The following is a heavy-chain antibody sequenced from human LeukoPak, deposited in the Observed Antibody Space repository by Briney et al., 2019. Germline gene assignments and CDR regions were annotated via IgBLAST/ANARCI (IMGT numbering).Heavy chain of an antibody. V-gene: IGHV4-39*01. CDR3: ARHASGYSSSWYVYWYFDL. CDR1: GGSISSSSYY. D-gene: IGHD6-13*01. Sequence: SETLSLTCTVSGGSISSSSYYWGWIRQPPGKGLEWIGSIYYSGSTYYNPSLKSRVTISVDTSKNQFYLKLSSVTAADTAVYYCARHASGYSSSWYVYWYFDLWGRGTLVTVSS. CDR2: IYYSGST. J-gene: IGHJ2*01.